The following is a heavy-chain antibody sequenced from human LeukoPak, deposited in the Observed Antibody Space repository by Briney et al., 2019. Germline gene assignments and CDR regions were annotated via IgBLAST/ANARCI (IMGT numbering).Heavy chain of an antibody. V-gene: IGHV4-4*07. CDR1: GGSISSYY. J-gene: IGHJ4*02. CDR2: IYTSGST. D-gene: IGHD3-10*01. Sequence: SETLSLTCTVSGGSISSYYWSWIRQPAGKGLEWIGRIYTSGSTNYNPSLKSRVTMSVDTSKNQFSLKLSSVTAADTAVYYCARVAITMALGSLDGYFDYWGQGTLVTVSS. CDR3: ARVAITMALGSLDGYFDY.